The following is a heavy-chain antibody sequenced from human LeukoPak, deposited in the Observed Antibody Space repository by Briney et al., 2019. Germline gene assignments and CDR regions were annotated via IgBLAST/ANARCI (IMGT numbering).Heavy chain of an antibody. CDR1: GFTFSRYY. Sequence: VGSLRLSCAASGFTFSRYYMHWVRQAPGKGLVWVSRINSDGSSTTYADSVKGRFTISRDYAKNTLYLQMNSLKVEDTAVYYCTRVFVGDEYSSSGYWGQGTLVTVSS. CDR3: TRVFVGDEYSSSGY. J-gene: IGHJ4*02. D-gene: IGHD6-13*01. V-gene: IGHV3-74*01. CDR2: INSDGSST.